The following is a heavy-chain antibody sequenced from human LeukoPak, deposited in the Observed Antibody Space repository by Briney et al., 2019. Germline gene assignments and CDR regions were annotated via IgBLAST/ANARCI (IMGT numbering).Heavy chain of an antibody. CDR2: IYYSGST. CDR3: ARAPQYSSSWYPGYFDY. V-gene: IGHV4-59*01. J-gene: IGHJ4*02. D-gene: IGHD6-13*01. CDR1: GGSISSYY. Sequence: SETLSLTCTVSGGSISSYYWSWIRQPPGKGLEWIGHIYYSGSTNYNPSLKSRVTISVDTSKNQFSLKLSSVTAADTAVYYCARAPQYSSSWYPGYFDYWGQGTLVTVSS.